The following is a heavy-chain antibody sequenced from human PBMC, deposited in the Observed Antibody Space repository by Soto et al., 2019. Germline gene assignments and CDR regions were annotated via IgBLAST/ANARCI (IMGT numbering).Heavy chain of an antibody. CDR2: LSSSSSTI. CDR3: ARDRRNWFDP. J-gene: IGHJ5*02. Sequence: PGGSLRLSCAASGFTFSSYSMNWVRQAPVKGLEWLSYLSSSSSTIYYADSVKGRCTISRDNAKNSLYLQMNSLSEDDPAVYYCARDRRNWFDPWGQGTLVTVSS. V-gene: IGHV3-48*02. CDR1: GFTFSSYS.